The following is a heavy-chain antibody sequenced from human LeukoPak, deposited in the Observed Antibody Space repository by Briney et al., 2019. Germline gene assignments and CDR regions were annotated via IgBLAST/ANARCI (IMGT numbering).Heavy chain of an antibody. V-gene: IGHV3-30*02. D-gene: IGHD2-2*01. CDR1: GFTFSSYG. CDR3: VKEKYQLPVNWFDP. Sequence: PGGSLRLSCAASGFTFSSYGMHWVRQAPGKGLEWVAFIRYDGSNKYYADSVKGRFTISRDNSKNTLYLQMNSLRAEDTAVYYCVKEKYQLPVNWFDPWGQGTLVTVSS. CDR2: IRYDGSNK. J-gene: IGHJ5*02.